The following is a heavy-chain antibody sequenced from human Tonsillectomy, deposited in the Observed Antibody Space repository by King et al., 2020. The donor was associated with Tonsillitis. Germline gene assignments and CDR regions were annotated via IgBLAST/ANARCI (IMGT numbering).Heavy chain of an antibody. J-gene: IGHJ4*02. CDR1: GGSFSDYF. Sequence: VQLQQWGAGLLKPSETLSLTCAVYGGSFSDYFWTWIRQPPGKGLEWIGEINHGGSTNYNPSLKSRVAISVDTSKNQVSLKLSSVTAADTAVYYCARGRNQYYDFWSGHYTTLDYWGQGTLVTVSS. D-gene: IGHD3-3*01. CDR3: ARGRNQYYDFWSGHYTTLDY. V-gene: IGHV4-34*01. CDR2: INHGGST.